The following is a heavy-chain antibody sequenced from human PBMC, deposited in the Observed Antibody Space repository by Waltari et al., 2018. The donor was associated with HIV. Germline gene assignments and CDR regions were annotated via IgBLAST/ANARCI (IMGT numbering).Heavy chain of an antibody. V-gene: IGHV4-4*07. D-gene: IGHD3-9*01. CDR2: IFTSGSP. Sequence: QVQLQESGPGLVKPSETLSLTCTVSGDSISSYYWTWIRRPAGKGLEWIGRIFTSGSPSYNPSLKSRVTMSLDTSKNQFSLKLTSVTAADTAVYYCAREEYYDILTGPPYGLDVWGQGTTVTVSS. CDR1: GDSISSYY. CDR3: AREEYYDILTGPPYGLDV. J-gene: IGHJ6*02.